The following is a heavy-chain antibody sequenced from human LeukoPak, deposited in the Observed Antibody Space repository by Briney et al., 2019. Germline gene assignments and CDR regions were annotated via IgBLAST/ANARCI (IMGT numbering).Heavy chain of an antibody. D-gene: IGHD5-24*01. Sequence: SVKVSCKASGGTFSSYTISWVRQAPGQGLEWMGRIIPILGIANYAQKFQGRVTITADKSTSTAYMELSSLRSEDTAVYYCARARDGPLYGMDVWGQGTTVTVSS. CDR3: ARARDGPLYGMDV. J-gene: IGHJ6*02. V-gene: IGHV1-69*02. CDR1: GGTFSSYT. CDR2: IIPILGIA.